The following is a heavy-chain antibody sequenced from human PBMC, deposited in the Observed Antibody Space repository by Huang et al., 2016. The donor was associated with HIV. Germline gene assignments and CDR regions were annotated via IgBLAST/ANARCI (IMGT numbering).Heavy chain of an antibody. D-gene: IGHD3-22*01. V-gene: IGHV1-8*03. CDR1: GFNFNNYD. CDR2: TNPKSGNT. Sequence: QVQLVQSGAEVKKPGASVKVSCKASGFNFNNYDFNWVRQASGQGLCGMGWTNPKSGNTGYAQKFQGRVTITRNTSITTAYMELRSLRSEDTAVYYCARARGFLYDSTGYYSRYYFDSWGQGTLVTISS. J-gene: IGHJ4*02. CDR3: ARARGFLYDSTGYYSRYYFDS.